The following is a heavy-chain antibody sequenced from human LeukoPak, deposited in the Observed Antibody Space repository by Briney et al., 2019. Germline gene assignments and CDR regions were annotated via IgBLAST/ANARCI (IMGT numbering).Heavy chain of an antibody. CDR1: GFTFRSYA. J-gene: IGHJ4*02. CDR3: AKNELLWFGELLIDY. D-gene: IGHD3-10*01. CDR2: ISGSGGST. Sequence: PGGSLRLSCAASGFTFRSYAMGWVRQAPGKGLEWVSAISGSGGSTYYADSVKGRFTISRDNSKNTLYLQMNSLRAEDTAVYYCAKNELLWFGELLIDYWGQGTLVTVSS. V-gene: IGHV3-23*01.